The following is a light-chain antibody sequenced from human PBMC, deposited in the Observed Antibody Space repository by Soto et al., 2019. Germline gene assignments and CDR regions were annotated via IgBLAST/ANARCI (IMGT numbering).Light chain of an antibody. CDR3: QQRSNWPIT. J-gene: IGKJ5*01. V-gene: IGKV3-11*01. Sequence: EIVLTQSPATLSLSPGERATLSCRASQSVSSYLAWYQQKPGQAPRLLIYDASNRATGIPARFSGSGSGTDFTLTISSLEPEHFAVYYCQQRSNWPITFGQGTRLE. CDR2: DAS. CDR1: QSVSSY.